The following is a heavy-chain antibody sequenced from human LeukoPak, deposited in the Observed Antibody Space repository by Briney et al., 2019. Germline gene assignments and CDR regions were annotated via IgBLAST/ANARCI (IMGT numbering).Heavy chain of an antibody. CDR2: INAGNGNT. CDR3: ASCEYSSSLGLDY. CDR1: GYTFSSYD. D-gene: IGHD6-6*01. Sequence: ASVKVSCKASGYTFSSYDIYWVRQAPGQRLEWMGWINAGNGNTKYSQKFQGRVTITRDTSASTAYMELSSLRSEDTAVYYCASCEYSSSLGLDYWGQGTLVTVSS. J-gene: IGHJ4*02. V-gene: IGHV1-3*01.